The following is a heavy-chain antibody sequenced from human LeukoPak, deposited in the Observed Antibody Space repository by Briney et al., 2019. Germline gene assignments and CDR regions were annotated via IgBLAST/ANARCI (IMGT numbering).Heavy chain of an antibody. CDR1: GFTFSSYW. CDR3: ARGFIGPDY. Sequence: PGGSLRLSCAGSGFTFSSYWMHWVRQAPGKGLVWVSRIDNDGSSTTYADSVKGRFTISRDNAKNTLYLQMNGLRAEDTAVYYCARGFIGPDYWGQGTLVTVSS. J-gene: IGHJ4*02. CDR2: IDNDGSST. V-gene: IGHV3-74*01. D-gene: IGHD2-15*01.